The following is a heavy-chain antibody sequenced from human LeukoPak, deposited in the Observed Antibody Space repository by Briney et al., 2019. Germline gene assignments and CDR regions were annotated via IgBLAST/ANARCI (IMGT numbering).Heavy chain of an antibody. CDR3: ARLRYFDSSDYYYYMDV. V-gene: IGHV1-8*01. J-gene: IGHJ6*03. CDR2: MNPNSGNT. Sequence: SVKVSCKASGYTFTSYDINWVRQATGQGLEWIGWMNPNSGNTGYAQKFQGRVTMTRNTSISTAYMELSNLRSEDTAVYYCARLRYFDSSDYYYYMDVWGKGTTVTISS. D-gene: IGHD3-9*01. CDR1: GYTFTSYD.